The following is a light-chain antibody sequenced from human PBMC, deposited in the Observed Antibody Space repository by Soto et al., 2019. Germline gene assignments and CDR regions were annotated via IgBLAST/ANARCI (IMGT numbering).Light chain of an antibody. CDR2: EAS. CDR1: QSTSTW. CDR3: QQYITYPYA. J-gene: IGKJ1*01. Sequence: DIPMTQSPSTLSASVGDRVTITCRASQSTSTWLAWYQQRPGKTPKLLISEASKLESGVPSRFSGSGSGTEFTLTISSLQPDDFATYYGQQYITYPYAFGQGTKVEIK. V-gene: IGKV1-5*03.